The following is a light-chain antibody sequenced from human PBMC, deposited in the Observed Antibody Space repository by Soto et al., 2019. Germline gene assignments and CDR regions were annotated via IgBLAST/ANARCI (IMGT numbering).Light chain of an antibody. V-gene: IGKV3-15*01. J-gene: IGKJ1*01. Sequence: EIGMTQSPVTLSVSPGERATLSCRASQSVSSNLAWYQQKPGQAPSLLIYGAFTRATGIPARFSGTGSGTEFTLTISRLEPEDFAVYYCQQYGSSGTFGQGTKVDI. CDR2: GAF. CDR3: QQYGSSGT. CDR1: QSVSSN.